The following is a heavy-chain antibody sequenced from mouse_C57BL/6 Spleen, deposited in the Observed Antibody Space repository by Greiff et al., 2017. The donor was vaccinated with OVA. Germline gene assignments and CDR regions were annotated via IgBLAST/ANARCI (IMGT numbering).Heavy chain of an antibody. CDR3: ASFYDGYYEAWLAY. J-gene: IGHJ3*01. Sequence: VKLQESGPGLVQPSQSLSITCTVSGFSLTSYGVHWVRQSPGKGLEWLGVIWGGGSTDYNAAFISRLSISKDNSTSQVFFKMNSLQADDTAIYYCASFYDGYYEAWLAYWGQGTLVTVSA. D-gene: IGHD2-3*01. CDR1: GFSLTSYG. V-gene: IGHV2-2*01. CDR2: IWGGGST.